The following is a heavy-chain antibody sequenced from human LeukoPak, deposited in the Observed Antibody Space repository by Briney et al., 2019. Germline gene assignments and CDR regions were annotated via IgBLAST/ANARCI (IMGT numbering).Heavy chain of an antibody. CDR1: GYTFTSYA. J-gene: IGHJ4*02. CDR2: INTNTGNP. Sequence: ASVKVSCKASGYTFTSYAMNWVRQAPGQGLEWMGWINTNTGNPTYAQGFTGRFVFSLDTSVSTAYLQISSLKAEDIAVYYCARVVRGSSVYRYYSDYWGQGTLVTVSS. D-gene: IGHD3-22*01. CDR3: ARVVRGSSVYRYYSDY. V-gene: IGHV7-4-1*02.